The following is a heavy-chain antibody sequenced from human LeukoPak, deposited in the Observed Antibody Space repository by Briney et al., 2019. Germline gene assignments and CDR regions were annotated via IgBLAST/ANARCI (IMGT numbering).Heavy chain of an antibody. V-gene: IGHV4-34*01. CDR2: INHSGST. J-gene: IGHJ6*02. CDR1: GGSFSGYY. CDR3: ARQLLYNYGLTGGMDV. D-gene: IGHD3-10*01. Sequence: SETLSLTCAVYGGSFSGYYWGWIRQPPGKGLEWIGEINHSGSTNYNPSLKSRVTISVDTSKNQFPLKLSSVTAADTAIYYCARQLLYNYGLTGGMDVWGQGTTVTVSS.